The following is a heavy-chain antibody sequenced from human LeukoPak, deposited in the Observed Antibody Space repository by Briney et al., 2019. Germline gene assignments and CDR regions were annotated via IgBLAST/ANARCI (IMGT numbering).Heavy chain of an antibody. J-gene: IGHJ6*02. CDR2: VNTDGSST. CDR3: ARVKDTSYGMDV. CDR1: GFTFDDYG. V-gene: IGHV3-74*01. Sequence: GGSLRLSCAASGFTFDDYGMSWVRQAPGKGLVWVSRVNTDGSSTSYADSVKGRFTISRDNAKNTLYLQMNSLRAEDTAVYYCARVKDTSYGMDVWGQGTTLTVSS. D-gene: IGHD2-15*01.